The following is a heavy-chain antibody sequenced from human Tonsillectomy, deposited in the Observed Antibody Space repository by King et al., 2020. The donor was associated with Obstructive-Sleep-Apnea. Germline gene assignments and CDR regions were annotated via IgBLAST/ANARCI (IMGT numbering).Heavy chain of an antibody. CDR3: AVHSKYFAFDI. CDR2: IYYSGST. D-gene: IGHD4-11*01. J-gene: IGHJ3*02. Sequence: PPGKGLEWIGYIYYSGSTNYNPSLKSRVTISVDTSKNQFSLKLSSLNAADTAVYYCAVHSKYFAFDIWGHGTMVTFS. V-gene: IGHV4-59*01.